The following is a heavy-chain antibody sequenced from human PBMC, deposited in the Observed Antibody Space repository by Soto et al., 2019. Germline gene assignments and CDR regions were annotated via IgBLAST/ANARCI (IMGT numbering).Heavy chain of an antibody. D-gene: IGHD3-3*01. CDR1: GGSISSGGYY. J-gene: IGHJ6*02. CDR2: IYYSGST. CDR3: ARASGYYDFWRGQTSYGMDV. V-gene: IGHV4-31*03. Sequence: SETLSLTCTVSGGSISSGGYYWSWIRQHPGKGLEWIGYIYYSGSTYYNPSLKSRVTISVDTSKNQFSLKLSSVTAADTAVYYCARASGYYDFWRGQTSYGMDVWGQGTTVTVS.